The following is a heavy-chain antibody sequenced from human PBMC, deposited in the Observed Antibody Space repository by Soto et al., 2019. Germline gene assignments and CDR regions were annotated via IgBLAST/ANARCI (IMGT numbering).Heavy chain of an antibody. V-gene: IGHV1-69*01. CDR2: IIPIFGTA. D-gene: IGHD2-15*01. CDR3: ARELGYYSGGSCYSPEFLGASPMDV. CDR1: GGTFSSYA. J-gene: IGHJ6*02. Sequence: QVQLVQSGAEVKKPGSSVKVSCKASGGTFSSYAVSWVRQAPGQGLEWMGGIIPIFGTANYAQKFQGRVTITADESTSTAYMQLSSLRSEDTAVYYCARELGYYSGGSCYSPEFLGASPMDVWGQGTTVTVSS.